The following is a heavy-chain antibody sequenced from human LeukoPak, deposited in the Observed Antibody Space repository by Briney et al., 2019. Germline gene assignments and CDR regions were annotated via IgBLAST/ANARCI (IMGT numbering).Heavy chain of an antibody. CDR3: VPTGWDPLTFYFDY. V-gene: IGHV1-2*02. CDR2: INPNSGGT. Sequence: ASVTVSCKASGYTFTGYYMHWVRQAPGQGLEWMGWINPNSGGTNYAQKFQGRVTMTRDTSISTAYMELSRLRSDDTAVYYCVPTGWDPLTFYFDYWGQGTLVTVSS. J-gene: IGHJ4*02. CDR1: GYTFTGYY. D-gene: IGHD1-26*01.